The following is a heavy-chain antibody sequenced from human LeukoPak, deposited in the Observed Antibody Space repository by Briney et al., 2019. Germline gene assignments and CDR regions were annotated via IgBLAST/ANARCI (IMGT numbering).Heavy chain of an antibody. CDR2: IYPGDSDT. CDR1: GYKFIDYW. J-gene: IGHJ2*01. CDR3: ARGGDYAYWYFDL. Sequence: GESLKISCTGSGYKFIDYWIAWVRQMPGKGLEWMGLIYPGDSDTKYSPSFQGQVTISVDKSINTAYLQWRSLKASDSAIYYCARGGDYAYWYFDLWGRGTLVTVSS. V-gene: IGHV5-51*01. D-gene: IGHD4-17*01.